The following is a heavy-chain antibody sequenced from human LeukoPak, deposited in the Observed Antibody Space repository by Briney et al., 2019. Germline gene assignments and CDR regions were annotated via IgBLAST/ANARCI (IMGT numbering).Heavy chain of an antibody. D-gene: IGHD6-13*01. CDR3: AKVGGYSSSWYPNQPFDY. CDR2: ISGSGGST. Sequence: PGGSLRLSCAASGFTFSSYAMSWVRQAPGKGLEWVSAISGSGGSTYYADSVKGRFTISRDNSKNTLYLQMNSLRAEDTAVYYCAKVGGYSSSWYPNQPFDYWGQGTLVTVSS. V-gene: IGHV3-23*01. J-gene: IGHJ4*02. CDR1: GFTFSSYA.